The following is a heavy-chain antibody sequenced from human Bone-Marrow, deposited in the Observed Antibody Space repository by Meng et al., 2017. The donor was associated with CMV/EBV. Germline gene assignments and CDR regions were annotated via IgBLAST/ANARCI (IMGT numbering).Heavy chain of an antibody. D-gene: IGHD3-10*01. J-gene: IGHJ4*02. Sequence: QLQLQELGPGMVKPSETLSLTCTVSGGSISSSSYYWGWIRQPPGKGLEWIGSIYYSGSTYYNPSLKSRVTISVDTSKNQFSLKLSSVTAADTAVYYCARAMVRGVQRYFDYWGQGTLVTVSS. CDR2: IYYSGST. CDR3: ARAMVRGVQRYFDY. V-gene: IGHV4-39*07. CDR1: GGSISSSSYY.